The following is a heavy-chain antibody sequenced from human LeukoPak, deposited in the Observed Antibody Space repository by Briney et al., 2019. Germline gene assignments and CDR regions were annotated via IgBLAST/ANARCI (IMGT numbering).Heavy chain of an antibody. CDR2: ISAYNGNT. Sequence: ASVKVSCKASGYTFTSYGISWVRQAPGQGLEWMGWISAYNGNTNYAQKLQGRVTMTTDTSTSTAYMELRSLRSDDTAVYYCARDPFWSGYYYYGMDVWGQGTTVTVSS. J-gene: IGHJ6*02. CDR3: ARDPFWSGYYYYGMDV. D-gene: IGHD3-3*01. V-gene: IGHV1-18*01. CDR1: GYTFTSYG.